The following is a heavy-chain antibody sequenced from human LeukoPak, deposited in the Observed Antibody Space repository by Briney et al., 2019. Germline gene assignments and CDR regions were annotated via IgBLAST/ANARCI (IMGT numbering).Heavy chain of an antibody. CDR3: ASAWHLGIVVVMLDS. CDR1: GFTFSSYE. V-gene: IGHV3-30*04. Sequence: PTGGSLRLSCAASGFTFSSYEMNRVRQAPGKGLEWVAVISYDGSNKYYADSVKGRFTISRDNSKNTLYLQMNSLRVEDTAVYYCASAWHLGIVVVMLDSWGQGTLVTVSS. J-gene: IGHJ4*02. CDR2: ISYDGSNK. D-gene: IGHD3-22*01.